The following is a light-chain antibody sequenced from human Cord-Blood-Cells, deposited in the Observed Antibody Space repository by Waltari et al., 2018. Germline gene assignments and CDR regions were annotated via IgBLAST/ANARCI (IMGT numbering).Light chain of an antibody. CDR1: VLAKKY. Sequence: SYELTQPSSVSVSPGQTARLTCSGDVLAKKYARWFQQKPGQAPVLVIYKDSERPSGIPRRFSGSSSGTTVTLTISGAQVEDEADYYCYSAADNNLVFGGGTKLTVL. CDR2: KDS. J-gene: IGLJ3*02. CDR3: YSAADNNLV. V-gene: IGLV3-27*01.